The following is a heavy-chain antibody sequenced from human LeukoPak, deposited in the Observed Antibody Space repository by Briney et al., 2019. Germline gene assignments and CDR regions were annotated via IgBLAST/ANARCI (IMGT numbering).Heavy chain of an antibody. D-gene: IGHD4-17*01. Sequence: SVKVSCKASGGTFSSYAISWVRQAPGQGLEWMGGIIPIFGTANYAQKFQGRVTITADESTSTAYMELSSLRSEDTAVYYCARSPTNYGDEIDYWDQGTLVTVSS. V-gene: IGHV1-69*13. CDR1: GGTFSSYA. J-gene: IGHJ4*02. CDR2: IIPIFGTA. CDR3: ARSPTNYGDEIDY.